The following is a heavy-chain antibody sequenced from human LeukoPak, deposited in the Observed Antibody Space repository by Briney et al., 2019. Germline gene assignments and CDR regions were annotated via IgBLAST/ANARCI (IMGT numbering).Heavy chain of an antibody. J-gene: IGHJ4*02. CDR2: IYSGGST. V-gene: IGHV3-53*01. CDR1: GFTVSSNY. Sequence: GGSLRLSCAASGFTVSSNYMSWVRQAPGKGLKWVSVIYSGGSTYYADSVKGRFTISRDNSKNTLYLQMNSLRAEDTAVYYCARAQGDFDWLSPDYWGQGTLVTVSS. D-gene: IGHD3-9*01. CDR3: ARAQGDFDWLSPDY.